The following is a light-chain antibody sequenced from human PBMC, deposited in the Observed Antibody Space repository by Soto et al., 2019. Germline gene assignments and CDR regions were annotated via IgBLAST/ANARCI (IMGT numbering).Light chain of an antibody. CDR2: GAS. J-gene: IGKJ5*01. V-gene: IGKV3-20*01. CDR1: QSVNSR. CDR3: QQYFTSPIT. Sequence: EIVLTQSPGTLALSPGERATLSCRASQSVNSRLAWYQHKPGQAPRLLISGASNRASGIPARFSGWGSGTDFTLTISRVDPADFGFYYCQQYFTSPITSAQGTRLEIK.